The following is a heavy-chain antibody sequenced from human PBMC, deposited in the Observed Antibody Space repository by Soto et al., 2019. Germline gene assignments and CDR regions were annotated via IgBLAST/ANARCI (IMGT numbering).Heavy chain of an antibody. CDR1: GFTFSSYG. V-gene: IGHV3-33*01. Sequence: GGSLRLSCAASGFTFSSYGMHWVRQAPGKGLEWVAVIWYDGSNKYYADSVKGRFTISRDNSKNTLYLQMNSLRAEDTAVYYCARDTFTSVWGSYRYTPSFDYWGQGTLVTVSS. CDR2: IWYDGSNK. CDR3: ARDTFTSVWGSYRYTPSFDY. D-gene: IGHD3-16*02. J-gene: IGHJ4*02.